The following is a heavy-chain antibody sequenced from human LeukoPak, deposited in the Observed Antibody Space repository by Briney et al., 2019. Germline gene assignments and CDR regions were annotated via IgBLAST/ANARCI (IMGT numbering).Heavy chain of an antibody. V-gene: IGHV4-31*03. CDR3: ARARSAAGNFDY. CDR1: GGSLSSGGYY. J-gene: IGHJ4*02. CDR2: IYYSGST. Sequence: PSETLSLTCTVSGGSLSSGGYYWSWIRQHPGRGLEWIGYIYYSGSTYFNPSLKSRVTISADTSKNQFSLTLSSVTAADTAVYYCARARSAAGNFDYWGQGTLVTVSS. D-gene: IGHD6-13*01.